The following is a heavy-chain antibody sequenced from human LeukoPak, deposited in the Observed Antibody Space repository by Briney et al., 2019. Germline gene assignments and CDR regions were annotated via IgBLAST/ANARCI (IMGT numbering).Heavy chain of an antibody. CDR3: ARDTPDLFNWNYLSD. Sequence: ASVKVSCKASGYTFTSYGISWVRQAPGQGLEWMGWISAYNGNTNYAQKLQGRVTMTTGTSTSTAYMELRSLRSDDTAVYYCARDTPDLFNWNYLSDWGQGTLVTVSS. J-gene: IGHJ4*02. V-gene: IGHV1-18*01. CDR1: GYTFTSYG. CDR2: ISAYNGNT. D-gene: IGHD1-7*01.